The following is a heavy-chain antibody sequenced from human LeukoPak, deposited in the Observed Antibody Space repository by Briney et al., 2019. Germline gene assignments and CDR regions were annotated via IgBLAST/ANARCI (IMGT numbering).Heavy chain of an antibody. CDR2: IYYSGST. J-gene: IGHJ4*02. Sequence: SETLSLTCTVSGGSISRSSYYWGWIRQPPGKGLEWIGSIYYSGSTYYNPSLKSRVTISVDTSKNQFSLKLSSVTAADTAVYYCARGVRGVTKTFDYWGQGTLVTVSS. V-gene: IGHV4-39*07. CDR1: GGSISRSSYY. D-gene: IGHD3-10*01. CDR3: ARGVRGVTKTFDY.